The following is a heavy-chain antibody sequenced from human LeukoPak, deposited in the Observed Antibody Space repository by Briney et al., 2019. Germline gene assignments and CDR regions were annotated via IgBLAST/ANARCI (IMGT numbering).Heavy chain of an antibody. CDR3: AKDFRSMLNYFDY. D-gene: IGHD3-10*02. J-gene: IGHJ4*02. CDR2: INWNGGRA. V-gene: IGHV3-NL1*01. CDR1: GFIFSRNS. Sequence: PGGSLRLSCAASGFIFSRNSMNWVRQAPGKGLEWVSGINWNGGRAGHADSVKGRFTISRDNSKNTLYLQMNSLRAEDTAVYYCAKDFRSMLNYFDYWGQGTLVTVSS.